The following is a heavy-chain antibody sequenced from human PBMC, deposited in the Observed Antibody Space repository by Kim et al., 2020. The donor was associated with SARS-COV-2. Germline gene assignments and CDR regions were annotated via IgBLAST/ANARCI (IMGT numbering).Heavy chain of an antibody. CDR1: GFTFSSYA. J-gene: IGHJ4*02. D-gene: IGHD3-10*01. CDR2: ISSNGGST. Sequence: GGSLRLSCSASGFTFSSYAMHWVRQAPGKGLEYVSAISSNGGSTYYADSVKGRFTISRDNSKNTLYLQMSSLRAEDTAVYYCVKEEYGSGSITLDYWGQGTLVTVSS. CDR3: VKEEYGSGSITLDY. V-gene: IGHV3-64D*06.